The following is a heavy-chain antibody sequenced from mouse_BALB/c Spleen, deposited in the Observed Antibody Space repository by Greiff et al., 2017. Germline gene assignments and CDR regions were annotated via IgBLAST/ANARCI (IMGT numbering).Heavy chain of an antibody. D-gene: IGHD1-1*01. CDR3: ARSETTVAVDY. CDR1: GYSITSGYS. V-gene: IGHV3-1*02. CDR2: IHYSGST. Sequence: EVQLQESGPDLVKPSESLSLTCTVTGYSITSGYSWHWIRQYPGNKLEWMGYIHYSGSTNYNPSLKSRISITRDTSKNQCFLQLNSVTTEDTATYYCARSETTVAVDYWGQGTTLTVSS. J-gene: IGHJ2*01.